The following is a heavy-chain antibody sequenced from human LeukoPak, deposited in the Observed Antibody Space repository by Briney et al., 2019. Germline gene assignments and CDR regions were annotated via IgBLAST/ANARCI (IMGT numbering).Heavy chain of an antibody. CDR1: GYTFTDYY. CDR3: VRDGYGLGKGYFDY. V-gene: IGHV1-69-2*01. D-gene: IGHD3-10*01. CDR2: VDPEDGET. J-gene: IGHJ4*02. Sequence: GASVKVSCKASGYTFTDYYMHWVQQAPGKGLEWMGRVDPEDGETIYAEKFQGRVTITADTSTDTAYMELRSLRSDDTAVYYCVRDGYGLGKGYFDYWGQGTLVTVSS.